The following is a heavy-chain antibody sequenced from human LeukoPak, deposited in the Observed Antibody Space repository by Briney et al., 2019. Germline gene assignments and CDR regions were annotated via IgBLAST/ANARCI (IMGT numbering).Heavy chain of an antibody. J-gene: IGHJ2*01. CDR2: IWYDGSNK. D-gene: IGHD6-19*01. V-gene: IGHV3-33*01. CDR3: VRDSHSSGWLLWYFDL. CDR1: GFTFSSYG. Sequence: GGSLRLSCAASGFTFSSYGMHWVRQAPGKGLEWVAVIWYDGSNKYYADSVKGRFTISRDNSKNTLYLQMNSLRAEDTAVYYCVRDSHSSGWLLWYFDLWGRGTLVTVSS.